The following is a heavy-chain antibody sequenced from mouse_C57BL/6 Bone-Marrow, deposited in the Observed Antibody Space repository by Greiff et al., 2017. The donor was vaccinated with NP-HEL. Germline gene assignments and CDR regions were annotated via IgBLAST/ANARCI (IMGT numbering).Heavy chain of an antibody. CDR3: VRDWGYDYTIFAY. CDR1: GFTFNTYA. CDR2: IRSKSSNYAT. J-gene: IGHJ3*01. Sequence: EVQRVESGGGLVQPKGSLKLSCAASGFTFNTYAMHWVRQAPGRGLEWGARIRSKSSNYATYYADSEKNRFTISRDDSQSMLYLQMNNLKTEDTAMYCCVRDWGYDYTIFAYWGQGTLVTVSA. V-gene: IGHV10-3*01. D-gene: IGHD2-4*01.